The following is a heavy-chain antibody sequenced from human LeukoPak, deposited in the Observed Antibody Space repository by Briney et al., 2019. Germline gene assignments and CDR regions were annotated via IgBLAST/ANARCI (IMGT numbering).Heavy chain of an antibody. J-gene: IGHJ3*02. CDR3: ARGSGWYNYAFDI. CDR1: GFTFSSYA. V-gene: IGHV3-30-3*01. Sequence: QPGGSLRLSCAASGFTFSSYAMHWVRQAPGKGLEWVAVISYDGSNKYYADSVKGRFTISRDNSKNTLYLQMNSLRAEDTAVYYCARGSGWYNYAFDIWGQGTMVTVSS. D-gene: IGHD6-19*01. CDR2: ISYDGSNK.